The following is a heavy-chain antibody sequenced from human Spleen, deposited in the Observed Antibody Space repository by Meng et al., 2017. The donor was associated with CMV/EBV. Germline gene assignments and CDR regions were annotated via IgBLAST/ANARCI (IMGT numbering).Heavy chain of an antibody. V-gene: IGHV3-21*01. D-gene: IGHD2-2*01. J-gene: IGHJ3*02. CDR2: ISSSSSYI. CDR3: ASTFSSTLRFDI. Sequence: ETLSLTCSVSGYSISSGYYWGWIRQSPGKGLEWVSSISSSSSYIYYADSVKGRFTISRDNAKNSLYLQMNSLRAEDTAVYYCASTFSSTLRFDIWGQGTMVTVSS. CDR1: GYSISSGYY.